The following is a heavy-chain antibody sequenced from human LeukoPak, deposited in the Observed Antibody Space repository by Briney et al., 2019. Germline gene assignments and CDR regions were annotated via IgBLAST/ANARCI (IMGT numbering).Heavy chain of an antibody. Sequence: GGSLRLSCAASGFTFSSYAMSWVRQAPGKGLEWVSVISGSGGTTYYADSVKGRFTISRDNAKNSLYLQMNSLRAEDTAVYYCARGVTMVRGVGDFDYWGQGTLVTVSS. D-gene: IGHD3-10*01. J-gene: IGHJ4*02. CDR3: ARGVTMVRGVGDFDY. CDR1: GFTFSSYA. V-gene: IGHV3-23*01. CDR2: ISGSGGTT.